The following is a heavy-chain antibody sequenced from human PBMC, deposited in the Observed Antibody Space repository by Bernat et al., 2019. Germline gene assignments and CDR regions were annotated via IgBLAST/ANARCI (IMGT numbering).Heavy chain of an antibody. D-gene: IGHD1-20*01. V-gene: IGHV3-30*01. CDR2: ISYDGSNK. Sequence: QVQLVESGGGVVQPGRSLRLSCAASGFTFSSYAMQWVRQAPGKGLEWVAVISYDGSNKNYADSVKGRLTISRDNSKNTLYLQMNSLRAEDTAVYYYAREVLTSPLDYWGQGTLVTVSS. J-gene: IGHJ4*02. CDR1: GFTFSSYA. CDR3: AREVLTSPLDY.